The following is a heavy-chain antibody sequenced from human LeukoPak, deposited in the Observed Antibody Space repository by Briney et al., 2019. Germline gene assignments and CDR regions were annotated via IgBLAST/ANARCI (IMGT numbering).Heavy chain of an antibody. D-gene: IGHD2-15*01. CDR3: ARDRPTGASRVFVVQ. V-gene: IGHV3-21*06. J-gene: IGHJ4*02. CDR1: GFSFSTYA. CDR2: MSSGSRYI. Sequence: GGSLRLSCTASGFSFSTYAMTWVRQAPGKGLEWISSMSSGSRYIYYADSVRGRFTISRDNTKNSLYLLMNNLRAEDTAIYYCARDRPTGASRVFVVQWGQGTPVTVPS.